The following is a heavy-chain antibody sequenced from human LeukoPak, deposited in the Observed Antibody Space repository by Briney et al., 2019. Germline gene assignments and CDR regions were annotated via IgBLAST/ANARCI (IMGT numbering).Heavy chain of an antibody. V-gene: IGHV3-23*01. CDR2: IRSGGSA. D-gene: IGHD4-17*01. J-gene: IGHJ3*01. CDR3: ARDPNGDYIGAFDL. Sequence: PGGSLRLSCAASGFTFSNYAMIWVRQAPGQGLEWVSAIRSGGSAKYADPVKARFTISRDNSKNTLYLQMNSLRAEDTALYFCARDPNGDYIGAFDLLGQGTVVTVSS. CDR1: GFTFSNYA.